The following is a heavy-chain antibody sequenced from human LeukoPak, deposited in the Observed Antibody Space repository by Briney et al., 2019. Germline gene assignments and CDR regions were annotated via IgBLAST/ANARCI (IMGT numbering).Heavy chain of an antibody. J-gene: IGHJ4*02. CDR3: AISGYSSGSLDY. CDR2: IGDTGSHT. Sequence: GGSLRLSCAASGFTFSSYEMNWVRQAPGRGLQLVSYIGDTGSHTYYTDSVKGRFTISRANAKNSLYLQMNSLRAEDTAVYYCAISGYSSGSLDYWGQGTLVTVSS. D-gene: IGHD5-18*01. CDR1: GFTFSSYE. V-gene: IGHV3-48*03.